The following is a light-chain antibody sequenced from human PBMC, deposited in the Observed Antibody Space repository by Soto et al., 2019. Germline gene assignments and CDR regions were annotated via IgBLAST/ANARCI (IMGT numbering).Light chain of an antibody. Sequence: DIHLTQSPSFLSASVGDRVTITCRPSQAVPNNMAWYQQKPGKPPKFLIYEESTLHSGVPSRFSGRKSGTQFTLTIDSLKNEDFATYYCQQVKSYTRTFGGGTKLDI. CDR3: QQVKSYTRT. CDR2: EES. V-gene: IGKV1-9*01. CDR1: QAVPNN. J-gene: IGKJ4*01.